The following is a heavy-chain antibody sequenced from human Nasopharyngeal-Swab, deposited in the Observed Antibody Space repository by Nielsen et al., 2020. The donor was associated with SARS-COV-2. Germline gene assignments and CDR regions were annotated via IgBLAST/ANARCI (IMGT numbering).Heavy chain of an antibody. Sequence: ESPSIAWAACGFCFSTSWMNWARQAPGKGLEWVANMNPDGDKIYYADSVKGRFTMSRDNAENSLYLQMNSLRAEDTAVYYCARDKAYSTYDYWGQGTLVTVSS. V-gene: IGHV3-7*03. D-gene: IGHD4-11*01. CDR3: ARDKAYSTYDY. J-gene: IGHJ4*02. CDR2: MNPDGDKI. CDR1: GFCFSTSW.